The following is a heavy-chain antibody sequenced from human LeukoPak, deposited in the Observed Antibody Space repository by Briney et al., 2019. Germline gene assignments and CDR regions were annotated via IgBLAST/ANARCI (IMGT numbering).Heavy chain of an antibody. D-gene: IGHD6-19*01. Sequence: SETLSLTCAVYGGSFSGYYWSWIRQPPGKGLEWIGEINHSGSTNYNPSLKSRVTISVDTSKNQFSLKLSSVTAADTAVYYCARDGSGWYFNYWGQGTLVTASS. CDR3: ARDGSGWYFNY. V-gene: IGHV4-34*01. CDR2: INHSGST. CDR1: GGSFSGYY. J-gene: IGHJ4*02.